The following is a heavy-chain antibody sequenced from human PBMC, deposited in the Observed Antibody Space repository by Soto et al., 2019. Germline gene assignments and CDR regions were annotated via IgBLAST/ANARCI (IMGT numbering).Heavy chain of an antibody. J-gene: IGHJ5*02. CDR2: ITPSSGST. D-gene: IGHD1-7*01. Sequence: QVQLVQSGAEVRNPGASVKVSCKASGYTFNNYFMHWVRQAPAQGLEWLGVITPSSGSTTYAQRLQGRLTMTRDTSTRTVYMEVRSLRSEETAVYFCARDLVPIWNYVGLAPGAQHWFDPWGQGTLVTVSS. V-gene: IGHV1-46*02. CDR3: ARDLVPIWNYVGLAPGAQHWFDP. CDR1: GYTFNNYF.